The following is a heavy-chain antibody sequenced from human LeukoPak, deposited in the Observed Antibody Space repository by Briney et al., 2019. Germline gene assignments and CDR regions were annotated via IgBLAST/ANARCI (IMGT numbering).Heavy chain of an antibody. V-gene: IGHV3-74*01. J-gene: IGHJ4*02. CDR2: INSDGSST. D-gene: IGHD2-2*01. Sequence: GGSLRLSCAASGFTFSSYWMHRVRQAPGKGLVWVSRINSDGSSTSYADSVKGRFTISRDNAKNTLYLQMNSLRAEDTAVYYCARDRWGCSSTSCYHGYYFDYWDQGTLVTVSS. CDR3: ARDRWGCSSTSCYHGYYFDY. CDR1: GFTFSSYW.